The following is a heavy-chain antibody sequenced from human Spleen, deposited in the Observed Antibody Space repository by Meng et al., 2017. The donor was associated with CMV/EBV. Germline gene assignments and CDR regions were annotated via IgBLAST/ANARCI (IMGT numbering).Heavy chain of an antibody. CDR2: ISSSDNSI. CDR1: GLTFSNYE. J-gene: IGHJ6*02. Sequence: GESLKISCTVSGLTFSNYEMNWVRQAPGKGLEWVSFISSSDNSIYYADSVQGRFTISRDNAKNSLYLQMNSLRAEDTAVYYCARVSYYYYGMDVWGQGTTVTVSS. V-gene: IGHV3-48*03. CDR3: ARVSYYYYGMDV.